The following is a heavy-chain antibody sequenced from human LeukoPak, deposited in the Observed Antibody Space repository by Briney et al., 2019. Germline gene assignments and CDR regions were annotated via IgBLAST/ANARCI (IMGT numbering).Heavy chain of an antibody. V-gene: IGHV3-23*01. Sequence: GGSLRLSCAASGFTFISYAMSWVRQAPGKGLEWVSAISGSGGSTYYADSVKGRFTISRDNSKNTLYLQMNSLRAEDTAVYYCAKDAGIDYGGNSGKYYFDYWGQGTLVTVSS. CDR3: AKDAGIDYGGNSGKYYFDY. CDR1: GFTFISYA. CDR2: ISGSGGST. J-gene: IGHJ4*02. D-gene: IGHD4-23*01.